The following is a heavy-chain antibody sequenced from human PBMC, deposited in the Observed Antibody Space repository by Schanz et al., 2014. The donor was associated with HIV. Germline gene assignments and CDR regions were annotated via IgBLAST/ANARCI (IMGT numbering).Heavy chain of an antibody. CDR3: ANEEVPNDY. V-gene: IGHV3-23*01. CDR2: ISISGETT. CDR1: GFTFSSHA. J-gene: IGHJ4*02. Sequence: EVQLLESGGGLVEPGESLRLSCAVSGFTFSSHAMTWVRQAPGKGLEWVSGISISGETTYYADSVKDRFTISRDNSKNTLYLQMSSLRVEDTAVYYCANEEVPNDYWGQGTLVTVSS.